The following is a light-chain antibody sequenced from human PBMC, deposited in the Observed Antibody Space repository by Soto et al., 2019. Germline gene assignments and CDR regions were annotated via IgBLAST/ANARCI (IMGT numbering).Light chain of an antibody. CDR3: QQYNSWPLT. V-gene: IGKV3-15*01. CDR1: QSVSSN. J-gene: IGKJ4*01. CDR2: GAS. Sequence: EIVMTQSPATLSVSPGERATLPCRASQSVSSNLAWYQQKPVQAPRLLIYGASTRATGIPARFSGSGSGTEFTLTISSLQSEDFAVYYCQQYNSWPLTFGGGTKVDI.